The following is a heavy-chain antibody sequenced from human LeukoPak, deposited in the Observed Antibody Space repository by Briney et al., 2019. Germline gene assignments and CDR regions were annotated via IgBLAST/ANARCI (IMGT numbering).Heavy chain of an antibody. CDR1: GFTFSSYG. V-gene: IGHV3-30*02. CDR2: IRYDGSNK. D-gene: IGHD3-22*01. CDR3: ASRAYYYDSSGYYSHIPFDY. J-gene: IGHJ4*02. Sequence: GGSLRLSCAASGFTFSSYGMHWVRQAPGKGLEWVAFIRYDGSNKYYADSVKGRFTISRDNSKNTLYLQMNSLRAEDTAVYYCASRAYYYDSSGYYSHIPFDYWGQGTLVTVSS.